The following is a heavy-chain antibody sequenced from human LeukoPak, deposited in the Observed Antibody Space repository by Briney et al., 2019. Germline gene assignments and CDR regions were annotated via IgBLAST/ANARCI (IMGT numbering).Heavy chain of an antibody. J-gene: IGHJ4*02. Sequence: GGSLRLSCAASGFTFSSYSMNWVRQAPGKGLEWVSSISSSSDYIYYADSVKGRFTISRDNAKNSLYLQMHSLGAEDTAVYYYARAQGGYSYGSFDYWGQGTLVTVSA. CDR2: ISSSSDYI. D-gene: IGHD5-18*01. V-gene: IGHV3-21*01. CDR3: ARAQGGYSYGSFDY. CDR1: GFTFSSYS.